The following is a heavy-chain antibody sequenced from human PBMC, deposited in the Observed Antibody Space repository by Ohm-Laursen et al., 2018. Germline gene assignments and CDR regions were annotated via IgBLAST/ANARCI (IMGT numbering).Heavy chain of an antibody. Sequence: SLRLSCAAFGFTFSSYAMSWVRQAPGKGLEWVSAISGSGGSTYYADSVKGRFTISRDNSKNTLYLQMNSLRAEDTAVYYCAKRRRRGGDCYYFDYWGQGTLVTVSS. V-gene: IGHV3-23*01. CDR3: AKRRRRGGDCYYFDY. J-gene: IGHJ4*02. CDR2: ISGSGGST. D-gene: IGHD2-21*02. CDR1: GFTFSSYA.